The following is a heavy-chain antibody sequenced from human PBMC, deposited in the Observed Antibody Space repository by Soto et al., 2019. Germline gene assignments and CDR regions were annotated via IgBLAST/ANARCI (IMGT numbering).Heavy chain of an antibody. J-gene: IGHJ4*02. CDR2: IYPGDSDT. CDR1: GYIFTTYW. V-gene: IGHV5-51*01. D-gene: IGHD1-26*01. Sequence: PGESLTISCKGSGYIFTTYWIGWVRQMPGKGLEWMGIIYPGDSDTRYSPSFQGQVTISADKSITTAYLQWSSLKASDTAIYYCATSWDLSYFDYWGQGTLVTVSS. CDR3: ATSWDLSYFDY.